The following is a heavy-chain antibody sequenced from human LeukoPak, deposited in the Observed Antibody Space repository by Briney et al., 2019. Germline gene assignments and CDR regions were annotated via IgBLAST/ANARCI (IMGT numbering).Heavy chain of an antibody. CDR2: IYPGDSDT. CDR1: GYSFTSYW. D-gene: IGHD6-13*01. CDR3: ARRGALAAAPRGIGFDP. V-gene: IGHV5-51*01. Sequence: GESLKISCKGSGYSFTSYWIGWVRQMPGKGLEWMGIIYPGDSDTRYSPSFQGQVTISADKSISTAYLQWSSLKASDTAMYYCARRGALAAAPRGIGFDPWGQGTLVTVSS. J-gene: IGHJ5*02.